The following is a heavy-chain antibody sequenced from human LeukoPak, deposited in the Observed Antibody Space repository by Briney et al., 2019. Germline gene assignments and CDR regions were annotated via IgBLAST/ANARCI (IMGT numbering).Heavy chain of an antibody. CDR3: ATYAREGFDS. Sequence: GRSLRLSCAASGFTFSSYAMHWVRQAPGKGLEWVAVISYDGSNKYYADSVKGRFTISRDNSKNTLYLQMNSLRAEDTAVYYCATYAREGFDSWGQGTLVTVSS. J-gene: IGHJ4*02. CDR2: ISYDGSNK. CDR1: GFTFSSYA. V-gene: IGHV3-30-3*02.